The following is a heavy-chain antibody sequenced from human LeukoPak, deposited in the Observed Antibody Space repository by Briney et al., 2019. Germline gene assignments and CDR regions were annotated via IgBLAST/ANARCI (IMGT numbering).Heavy chain of an antibody. V-gene: IGHV3-23*01. J-gene: IGHJ6*02. CDR1: GFTFSSYA. Sequence: GGSLRLSCAASGFTFSSYAMSWVRQAPGKGLEWVSAIGGSGGSTYYADSVKGRFTISRDNSKNTLYLQMNSLRAEDTAVYYCAKGSYCSGGSCYFPSIGVLLDVWGQGTTVTVSS. CDR2: IGGSGGST. D-gene: IGHD2-15*01. CDR3: AKGSYCSGGSCYFPSIGVLLDV.